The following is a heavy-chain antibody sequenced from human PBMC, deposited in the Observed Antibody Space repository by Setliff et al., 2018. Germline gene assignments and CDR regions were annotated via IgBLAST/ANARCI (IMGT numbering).Heavy chain of an antibody. CDR1: GGSISDYY. Sequence: PSETLSLTCGGYGGSISDYYWGWIRQPPGKGLEWIGSIYYSGSTYYNPSLKSRVTISVDTSKNQFSLKLSSVTAADTAVYYCARRVGSVGIQLPDYWGQGTLVTVSS. J-gene: IGHJ4*02. V-gene: IGHV4-39*07. D-gene: IGHD5-18*01. CDR2: IYYSGST. CDR3: ARRVGSVGIQLPDY.